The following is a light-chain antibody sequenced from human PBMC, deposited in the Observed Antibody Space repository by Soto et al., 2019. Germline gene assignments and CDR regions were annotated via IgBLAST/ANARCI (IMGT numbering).Light chain of an antibody. CDR1: QTISSW. V-gene: IGKV1-5*03. Sequence: DIQMTQSPSTLSGSVGDRVTITCRASQTISSWLAWYQQKPGKAPKLLIYKASTLKSGVPSRFSGSGSGTEVTPTISSLQTDDFATYYCQHYNSYSEAFGQGTMVDIK. CDR3: QHYNSYSEA. CDR2: KAS. J-gene: IGKJ1*01.